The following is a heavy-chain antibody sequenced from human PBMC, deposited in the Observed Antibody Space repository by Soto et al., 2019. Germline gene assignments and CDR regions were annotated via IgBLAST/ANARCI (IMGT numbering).Heavy chain of an antibody. CDR3: ATHKVAFY. D-gene: IGHD3-3*02. CDR2: INAGNGNT. Sequence: ASVKVSCKASGYTFTSYAIHWVRQAPGQRLEWMGWINAGNGNTKYSQKFQGRVIITRDTSAGTAYMELRSLRSEDTAVYYCATHKVAFYWGQGTLVTVAS. V-gene: IGHV1-3*01. J-gene: IGHJ4*02. CDR1: GYTFTSYA.